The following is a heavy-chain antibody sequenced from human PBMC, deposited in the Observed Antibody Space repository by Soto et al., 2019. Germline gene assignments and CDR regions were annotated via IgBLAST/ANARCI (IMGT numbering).Heavy chain of an antibody. CDR2: IYPGGST. V-gene: IGHV3-66*01. CDR3: ARSYSYPYYFDY. Sequence: GGSLILSCAASGFTISNTYINWVRQAPGKGLEWVSVIYPGGSTYYADSVKGRFTISRDNSKNTLYFEMNSLRAEDAAVYYCARSYSYPYYFDYWGQGTPVTVSS. D-gene: IGHD5-18*01. CDR1: GFTISNTY. J-gene: IGHJ4*02.